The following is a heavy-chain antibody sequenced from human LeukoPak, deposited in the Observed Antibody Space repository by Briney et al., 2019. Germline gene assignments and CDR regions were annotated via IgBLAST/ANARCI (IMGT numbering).Heavy chain of an antibody. D-gene: IGHD3-10*01. V-gene: IGHV4-34*01. CDR3: ASFRSVTMVRGGRDY. CDR1: GGSFSGYY. J-gene: IGHJ4*02. Sequence: SETLSLTCAVYGGSFSGYYRSWIRQPPGKGLEWIGEINHSGSTNYNPSLKSRVTISVDTSKNQFSLKLSSVTAADTAVYYCASFRSVTMVRGGRDYWGQGTLVTVSS. CDR2: INHSGST.